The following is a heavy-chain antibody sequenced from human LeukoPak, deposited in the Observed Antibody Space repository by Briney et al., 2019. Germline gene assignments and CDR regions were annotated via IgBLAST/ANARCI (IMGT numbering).Heavy chain of an antibody. J-gene: IGHJ4*02. V-gene: IGHV4-39*01. CDR3: ARRYYDSSGNYYFDY. D-gene: IGHD3-22*01. CDR1: GGSISSSSYY. CDR2: IYYSGST. Sequence: PSETLSLTCTVSGGSISSSSYYWGWLRQPPGKVLEWIGSIYYSGSTYYNPSLKSRVTISVDTSKNQFSLKLSSVTAADTAVYYCARRYYDSSGNYYFDYWGQGTLVTVSS.